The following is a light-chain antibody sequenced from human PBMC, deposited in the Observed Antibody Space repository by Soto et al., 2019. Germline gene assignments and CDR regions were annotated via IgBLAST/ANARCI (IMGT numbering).Light chain of an antibody. V-gene: IGLV2-14*03. J-gene: IGLJ7*01. CDR3: SSYTSGSTRAV. CDR2: HVN. Sequence: QSVLTQPASVSGSLGQSITISCTGTSTDIGGYDFVSWYQQHPGNTPRLLIYHVNNRPSGVSNRFSGSEAGNTASLTISGLQAGDEADYYCSSYTSGSTRAVFGGGTQLTVL. CDR1: STDIGGYDF.